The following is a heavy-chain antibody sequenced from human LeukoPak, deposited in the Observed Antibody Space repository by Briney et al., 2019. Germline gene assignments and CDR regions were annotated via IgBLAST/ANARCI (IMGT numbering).Heavy chain of an antibody. CDR2: IYSGGST. V-gene: IGHV3-53*01. Sequence: GGSLRLSCAASGFTVSSNYMSWVRQAPGKGLEWVLVIYSGGSTYYADSVKGRFTISRDNSKNTLYLQMNSLRAEDTAVYYCARGSYSSGWYDFWGQGTLVTVSS. CDR3: ARGSYSSGWYDF. D-gene: IGHD6-19*01. J-gene: IGHJ5*01. CDR1: GFTVSSNY.